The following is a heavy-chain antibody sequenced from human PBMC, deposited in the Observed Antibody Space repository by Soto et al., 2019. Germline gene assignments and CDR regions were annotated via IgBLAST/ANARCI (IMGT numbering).Heavy chain of an antibody. CDR1: GFSLTTSGVG. D-gene: IGHD3-10*01. V-gene: IGHV2-5*02. Sequence: QITLKESGPTLVKPTQTLTLTCTFSGFSLTTSGVGVGWIRQPPGKALEWLALIYGVDDKRYSPSLKSRLTXTXXXSXXHVVLTMTNMDPVDTATYYCAHRHYYGSGNLGMDVWGQGTTVTVSS. CDR3: AHRHYYGSGNLGMDV. CDR2: IYGVDDK. J-gene: IGHJ6*02.